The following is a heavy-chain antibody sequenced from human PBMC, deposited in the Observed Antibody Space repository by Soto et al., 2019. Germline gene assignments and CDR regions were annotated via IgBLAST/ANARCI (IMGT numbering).Heavy chain of an antibody. D-gene: IGHD6-6*01. Sequence: SETLSLTCAVSGGSISSSNWWSWVRQPPGKGLEWIGEIYHSGSTNYNPSLKSRVTISVDKSKNQFSLKLSSVTAADTAVYYCARVGYSSSSEIWFDPWGQVTLVTVSS. J-gene: IGHJ5*02. CDR1: GGSISSSNW. CDR2: IYHSGST. V-gene: IGHV4-4*02. CDR3: ARVGYSSSSEIWFDP.